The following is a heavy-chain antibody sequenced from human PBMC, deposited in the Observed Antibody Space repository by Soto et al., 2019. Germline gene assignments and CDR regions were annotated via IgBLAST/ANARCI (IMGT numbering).Heavy chain of an antibody. CDR3: GRGVVHYMDV. CDR2: INPPGDST. D-gene: IGHD2-21*01. V-gene: IGHV1-46*03. Sequence: ASVRVSSRASGHTCTSSYIHLVRQAPGQGLEWMGVINPPGDSTTYAQKFQGRVAMTRDTSTSTVYLELSSLRSEDTAVYYCGRGVVHYMDVWGKGTTVTVSS. CDR1: GHTCTSSY. J-gene: IGHJ6*03.